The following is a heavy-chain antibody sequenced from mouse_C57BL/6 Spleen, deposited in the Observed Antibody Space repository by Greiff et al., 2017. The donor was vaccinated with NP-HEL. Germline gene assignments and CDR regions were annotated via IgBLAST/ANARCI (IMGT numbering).Heavy chain of an antibody. J-gene: IGHJ4*01. V-gene: IGHV5-6*01. D-gene: IGHD2-4*01. CDR3: ARRGIYYDYDGAMDY. CDR1: GFTFSSYG. Sequence: EVQVVESGGDLVKPGGSLKLSCAASGFTFSSYGMSWVRQTPDKRLEWVATISSGGSYTYYPDSVKGRFTISRDNAKNTLYLQMSSLKSEDTAMYYCARRGIYYDYDGAMDYWGQGTSVTVSS. CDR2: ISSGGSYT.